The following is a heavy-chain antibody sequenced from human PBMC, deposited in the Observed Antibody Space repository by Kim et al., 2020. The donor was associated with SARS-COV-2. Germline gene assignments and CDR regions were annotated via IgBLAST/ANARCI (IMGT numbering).Heavy chain of an antibody. V-gene: IGHV3-48*03. CDR2: ISSSGSTI. D-gene: IGHD5-12*01. Sequence: GGSLRLSCAAYGFTFSSYEMNWVRQAPGKGLEWVSYISSSGSTIYYADSVKGRFTISRDNAKNSLYLQMNSLRAEDTAVYYCARDTEMANFDYWGQGTLVTVSS. J-gene: IGHJ4*02. CDR3: ARDTEMANFDY. CDR1: GFTFSSYE.